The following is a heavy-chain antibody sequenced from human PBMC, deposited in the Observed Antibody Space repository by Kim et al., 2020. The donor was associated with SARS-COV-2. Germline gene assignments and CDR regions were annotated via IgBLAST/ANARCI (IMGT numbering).Heavy chain of an antibody. CDR2: IYYSGST. J-gene: IGHJ3*02. CDR3: ARVGLRLGELSLSGAFDI. D-gene: IGHD3-16*02. Sequence: SETLSLTCTVSGGSISSYYWSWIRQPPGKGLEWIGYIYYSGSTNYNPSLKSRVTISVDTSKNQFSLKLSSVTAADTAVYYCARVGLRLGELSLSGAFDIWGQGTMVTVSS. V-gene: IGHV4-59*01. CDR1: GGSISSYY.